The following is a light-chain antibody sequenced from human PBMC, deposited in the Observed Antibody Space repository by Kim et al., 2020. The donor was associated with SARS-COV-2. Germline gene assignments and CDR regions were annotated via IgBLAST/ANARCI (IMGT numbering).Light chain of an antibody. CDR2: AAS. J-gene: IGKJ1*01. Sequence: ASTGDRVTITCRASRGISSYLAWYQQKPGKAPKLLIYAASTLQSGVPSRVSGSGSGTDFTLTISCLQSEDFATYYCQQYYSYPRGFGQGTKVDIK. CDR3: QQYYSYPRG. CDR1: RGISSY. V-gene: IGKV1-8*01.